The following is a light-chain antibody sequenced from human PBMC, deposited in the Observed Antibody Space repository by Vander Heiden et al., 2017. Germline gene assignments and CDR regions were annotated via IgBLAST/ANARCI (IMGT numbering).Light chain of an antibody. CDR1: NIGSKS. CDR3: QVWDSTSEHYV. CDR2: DDG. J-gene: IGLJ1*01. Sequence: SYVLTQPPSVSVAPGQTARIPCEGNNIGSKSVHWYQQRPGQAPVLVVFDDGDRPSWIPERFSGSNSGNTATLTISRVEAGDEADYSCQVWDSTSEHYVFGSGTKVTVL. V-gene: IGLV3-21*02.